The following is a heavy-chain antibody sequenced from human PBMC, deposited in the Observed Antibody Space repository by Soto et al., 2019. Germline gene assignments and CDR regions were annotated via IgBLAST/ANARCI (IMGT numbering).Heavy chain of an antibody. CDR1: GGTLTNFINYP. V-gene: IGHV1-69*06. D-gene: IGHD2-8*02. CDR2: IVPNIGTV. CDR3: ARRVTGGFLRYFDN. J-gene: IGHJ4*02. Sequence: GASVKVSCKASGGTLTNFINYPINWVRQAPGQGLEWMGGIVPNIGTVNYAQKFQGRVTITADKSTGTAYMELSSLRSEDTALYYCARRVTGGFLRYFDNWGQGTLVTVSS.